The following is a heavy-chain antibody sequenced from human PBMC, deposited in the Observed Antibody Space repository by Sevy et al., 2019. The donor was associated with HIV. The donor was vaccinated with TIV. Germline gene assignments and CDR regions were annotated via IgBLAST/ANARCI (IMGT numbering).Heavy chain of an antibody. CDR2: ISGSGGDT. CDR3: AKDQGDYIWGTYRH. Sequence: GSLRLSCAASALTFKSYAMTWVRQAPGKGLEWISSISGSGGDTKYADSVKGRFTISRDNSKNTLYLQMNSLRAEDTAVYYCAKDQGDYIWGTYRHWGQGTLVTVSS. J-gene: IGHJ4*02. V-gene: IGHV3-23*01. D-gene: IGHD3-16*02. CDR1: ALTFKSYA.